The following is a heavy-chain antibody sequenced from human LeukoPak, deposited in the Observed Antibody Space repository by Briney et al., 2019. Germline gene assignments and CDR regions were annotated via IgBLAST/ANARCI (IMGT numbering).Heavy chain of an antibody. CDR1: GFTLSDYY. CDR2: IAPAGTT. Sequence: GGSLRLSCAASGFTLSDYYMTWIRQAPGKGLEWVSYIAPAGTTYYADSVKGRFTISRDNAKTSLYLQMNSLRAEDTAVYYCAELGITMIGGVWGKGTTVTISS. CDR3: AELGITMIGGV. D-gene: IGHD3-10*02. V-gene: IGHV3-11*04. J-gene: IGHJ6*04.